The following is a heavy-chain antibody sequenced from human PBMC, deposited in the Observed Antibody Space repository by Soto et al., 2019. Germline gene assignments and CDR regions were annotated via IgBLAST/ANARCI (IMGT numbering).Heavy chain of an antibody. CDR3: ARSHHSTGTTDD. D-gene: IGHD1-1*01. Sequence: QVQLVQSGAEVKKPGSSVKVSCKASGGTFSSYAISWVRQAPGQGLEWMGGIIPIFGTANYAQKFQGRVTITADESKSKVYMELSRLRSEDTAVYYCARSHHSTGTTDDWGQGTMVTVSS. V-gene: IGHV1-69*01. CDR2: IIPIFGTA. CDR1: GGTFSSYA. J-gene: IGHJ4*02.